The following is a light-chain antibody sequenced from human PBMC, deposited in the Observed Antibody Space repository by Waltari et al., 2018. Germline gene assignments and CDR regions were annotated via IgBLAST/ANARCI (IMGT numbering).Light chain of an antibody. V-gene: IGLV1-44*01. J-gene: IGLJ3*02. CDR1: SSHIGSHT. CDR2: TND. Sequence: QSVLTQPPSASGTPGQRVTISCSGSSSHIGSHTVNRSQQFPGTSPRLLFYTNDQRPSGVPVRFSASRSGTSASLAISGLRSEDEADYYCAAWDDSLNGQVFGGGTKLTVL. CDR3: AAWDDSLNGQV.